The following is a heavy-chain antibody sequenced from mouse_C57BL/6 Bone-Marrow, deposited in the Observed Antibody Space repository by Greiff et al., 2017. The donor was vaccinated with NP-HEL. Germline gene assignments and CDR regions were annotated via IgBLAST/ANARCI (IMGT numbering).Heavy chain of an antibody. CDR1: GYTFTSYG. CDR2: IYPRSGNT. Sequence: QVQLQQSGAELARPGASVKLSCKASGYTFTSYGISWVKQRTGQGLEWIGEIYPRSGNTYYTEKFKGKATLTADTSSSTAYMELRSLTSEDSAVYFGARCYYGSSYWYFDVWCTGTTVTVTA. J-gene: IGHJ1*03. V-gene: IGHV1-81*01. D-gene: IGHD1-1*01. CDR3: ARCYYGSSYWYFDV.